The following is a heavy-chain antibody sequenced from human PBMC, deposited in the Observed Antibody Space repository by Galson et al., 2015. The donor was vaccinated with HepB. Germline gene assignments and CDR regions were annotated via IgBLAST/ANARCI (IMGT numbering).Heavy chain of an antibody. J-gene: IGHJ6*02. Sequence: CAISGDSVSSNSAAWNWIRQSPSRGLEWLGRTYYRSKWYYDFAVSVESRVTIDPDTSKNQFSLHLNSVTPEDTAVYYYTRVRYGPGTSSSYYYHGMDVWGQETTVTVSS. V-gene: IGHV6-1*01. CDR1: GDSVSSNSAA. CDR3: TRVRYGPGTSSSYYYHGMDV. CDR2: TYYRSKWYY. D-gene: IGHD3-10*01.